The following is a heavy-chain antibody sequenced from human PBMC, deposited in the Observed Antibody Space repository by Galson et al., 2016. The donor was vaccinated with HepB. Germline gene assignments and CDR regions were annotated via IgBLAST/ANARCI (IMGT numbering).Heavy chain of an antibody. CDR1: GYSFINHW. V-gene: IGHV5-51*01. Sequence: QSGAEVKKPGESLRISCEGSGYSFINHWIVWVRQMPGKGLEWMGIIYPGDSDPRYSPSFKGQVTISADKSLGTAYLQWSSLKASDTAMHYCARGHSGSSLPYFEYWGQGTLVTVSS. D-gene: IGHD1-26*01. CDR2: IYPGDSDP. CDR3: ARGHSGSSLPYFEY. J-gene: IGHJ4*02.